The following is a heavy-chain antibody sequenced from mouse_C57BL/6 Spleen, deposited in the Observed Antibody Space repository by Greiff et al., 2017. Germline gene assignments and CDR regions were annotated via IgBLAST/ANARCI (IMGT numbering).Heavy chain of an antibody. V-gene: IGHV2-5*01. D-gene: IGHD2-4*01. CDR3: AKNKGNDYDMSFVY. Sequence: QVQLQQSGPGLVQPSQSLSITSTVSGFSLTSYGVHWVRQSPGKGLEWLGVIWRGGSTDYNAAFMSRLSITKDNSKSQVFFKMNSLQADDTAIYYCAKNKGNDYDMSFVYWGQGTTLTVSS. J-gene: IGHJ2*01. CDR1: GFSLTSYG. CDR2: IWRGGST.